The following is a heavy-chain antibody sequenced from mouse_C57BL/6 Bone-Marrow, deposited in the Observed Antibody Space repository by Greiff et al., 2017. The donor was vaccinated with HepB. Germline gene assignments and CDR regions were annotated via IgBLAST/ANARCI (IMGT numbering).Heavy chain of an antibody. CDR1: GFTFSDYY. J-gene: IGHJ2*01. CDR2: INYDGSST. CDR3: ARGDYGSSYPYFDY. Sequence: DVKLVESEGGLVQPGSSMKLSCTASGFTFSDYYMAWVRQVPEKGLEWVANINYDGSSTYYLDSLKSRFIISRDNAKNILYLQMSSLKSEDTATYYCARGDYGSSYPYFDYWGQGTTLTVPS. D-gene: IGHD1-1*01. V-gene: IGHV5-16*01.